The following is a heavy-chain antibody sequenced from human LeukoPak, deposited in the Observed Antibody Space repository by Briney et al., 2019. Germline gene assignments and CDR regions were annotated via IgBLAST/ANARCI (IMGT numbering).Heavy chain of an antibody. CDR1: GYTFTGYY. D-gene: IGHD3-22*01. V-gene: IGHV1-2*02. J-gene: IGHJ3*02. CDR3: ARARYYHSPNGAFDI. CDR2: INPNSGGT. Sequence: ASVKVSCKASGYTFTGYYMHWVRQAPGQGLEWMGWINPNSGGTNYAQKFQGRVTMTRDTSISTAYMELSRLRSDDTAVYYCARARYYHSPNGAFDIWGQGTMVTASS.